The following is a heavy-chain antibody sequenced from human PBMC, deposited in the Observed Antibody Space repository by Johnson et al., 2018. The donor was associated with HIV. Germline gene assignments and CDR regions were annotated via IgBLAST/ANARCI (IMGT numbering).Heavy chain of an antibody. CDR2: IYSDGTST. Sequence: VQLVESGGGLIQPGGSLRLSCAASGFTFSNYWMHWVRQVPGKGLEWVSRIYSDGTSTTYADSVKGRFTISRDNSKNTLYLQMGSLRVEDMAVYYCARSDVDIVATILFDIWGQGTMVTVSS. V-gene: IGHV3-74*02. CDR3: ARSDVDIVATILFDI. J-gene: IGHJ3*02. CDR1: GFTFSNYW. D-gene: IGHD5-12*01.